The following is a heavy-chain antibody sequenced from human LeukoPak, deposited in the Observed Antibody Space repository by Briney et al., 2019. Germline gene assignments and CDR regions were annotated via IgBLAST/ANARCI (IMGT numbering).Heavy chain of an antibody. V-gene: IGHV4-59*01. Sequence: PSETLSLTCTVSGGSISRYYWSWIRQPPGKGLEWIGYIYYSGSTNYNPSLKSRVTISVDTSKNQFSLKLSSVTAADTAVYYCGAAAENYFDYWGQGTLVTVSS. CDR1: GGSISRYY. CDR3: GAAAENYFDY. D-gene: IGHD6-13*01. CDR2: IYYSGST. J-gene: IGHJ4*02.